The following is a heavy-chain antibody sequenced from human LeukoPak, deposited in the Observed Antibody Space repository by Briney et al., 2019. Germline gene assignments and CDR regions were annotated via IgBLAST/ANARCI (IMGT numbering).Heavy chain of an antibody. CDR3: ARGVPGIALRFDP. V-gene: IGHV4-4*02. CDR2: IYHSGST. J-gene: IGHJ5*02. D-gene: IGHD6-13*01. Sequence: GSLRLSCTASGFTFSTYSMNWVRQAPGKGLEWIGEIYHSGSTNYNPSLKSRVTISVDKSKNQFSLKLSSVTAADTAVYYCARGVPGIALRFDPWGQGTLVTVSS. CDR1: GFTFSTYSM.